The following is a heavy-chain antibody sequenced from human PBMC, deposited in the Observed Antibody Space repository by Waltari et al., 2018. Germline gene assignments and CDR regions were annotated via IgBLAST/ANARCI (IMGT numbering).Heavy chain of an antibody. CDR3: MKDQARG. CDR1: GFTFSSYG. CDR2: ISYDGSNE. V-gene: IGHV3-30*02. J-gene: IGHJ4*02. Sequence: QVQLVESGGGVVQPGGSLRLPCAASGFTFSSYGMHWVRQAPGKGLEWVAFISYDGSNEYYADSVKGRFTISRDNSRNTLYLQMNRLRDEDTAVYYCMKDQARGWGQGTLVTVSS. D-gene: IGHD5-12*01.